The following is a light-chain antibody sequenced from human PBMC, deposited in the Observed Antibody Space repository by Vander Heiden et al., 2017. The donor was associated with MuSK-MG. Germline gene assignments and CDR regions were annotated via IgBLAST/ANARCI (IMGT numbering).Light chain of an antibody. CDR1: NIGIYD. J-gene: IGLJ2*01. V-gene: IGLV3-21*02. CDR2: DNS. CDR3: QVWDRTTDQGV. Sequence: SYVLTQPPSVSVAPGPTATITCGGNNIGIYDVYWYHQRPGQAPVLVVFDNSDRPSGIPDRFSVANSGNTATLTSSRVEAGDEADYYCQVWDRTTDQGVFGGGTKLTVL.